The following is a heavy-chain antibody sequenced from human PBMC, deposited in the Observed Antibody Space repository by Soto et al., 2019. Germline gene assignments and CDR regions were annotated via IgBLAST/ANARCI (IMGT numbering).Heavy chain of an antibody. J-gene: IGHJ4*02. D-gene: IGHD1-20*01. V-gene: IGHV4-31*03. Sequence: TLSLTCTVSGGSISSGGYYWSWIRQHPGKGLEWIGYIYYSGSTYYNPSLKSRVTISVDTSKNQFSLKLSSVTAADTAVYYCARGRNNHHYPTPGYYFDYWGQGTLVTVSS. CDR3: ARGRNNHHYPTPGYYFDY. CDR2: IYYSGST. CDR1: GGSISSGGYY.